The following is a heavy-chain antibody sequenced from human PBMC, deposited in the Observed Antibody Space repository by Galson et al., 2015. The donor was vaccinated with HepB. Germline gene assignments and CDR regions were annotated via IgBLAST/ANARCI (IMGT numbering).Heavy chain of an antibody. CDR1: GFTFSSYA. CDR3: AKSGFGELLGWFDP. D-gene: IGHD3-10*01. Sequence: LRLSCAASGFTFSSYAMSWVRQAPGKGLEWVSAISGSGGSTYYADSVKGRFTISRDNSKNTLYLQMNSLRAEDTAVYYCAKSGFGELLGWFDPWGQGTLVTVSS. J-gene: IGHJ5*02. CDR2: ISGSGGST. V-gene: IGHV3-23*01.